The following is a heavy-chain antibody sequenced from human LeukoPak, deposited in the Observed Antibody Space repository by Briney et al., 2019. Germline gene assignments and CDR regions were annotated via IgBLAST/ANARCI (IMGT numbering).Heavy chain of an antibody. J-gene: IGHJ4*02. CDR2: IYSGGST. CDR3: ARAPYSSSWYFDY. V-gene: IGHV3-66*01. CDR1: GFTVSSSC. D-gene: IGHD6-13*01. Sequence: PGGSLRLSCAASGFTVSSSCMTWVRQAPGKGLEWVSVIYSGGSTHYAGSVKGRFTISRDNSKNTVYLQMNSLRAEDTAVYYCARAPYSSSWYFDYWGQGTLVTVSS.